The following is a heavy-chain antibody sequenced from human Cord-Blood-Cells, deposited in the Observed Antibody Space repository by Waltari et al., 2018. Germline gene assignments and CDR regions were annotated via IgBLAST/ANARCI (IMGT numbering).Heavy chain of an antibody. D-gene: IGHD5-12*01. CDR1: GYTFTGYY. Sequence: QVQLVQSGAEVKKPGASVKVSCKASGYTFTGYYMHWVRQAPGQGLEWMGWINPNRGGTNHAQKFQGRVTMTRETSISTAYMELSRLGSDDTAVYYCARRARAADYWGQGTLVTVSS. V-gene: IGHV1-2*02. CDR3: ARRARAADY. CDR2: INPNRGGT. J-gene: IGHJ4*02.